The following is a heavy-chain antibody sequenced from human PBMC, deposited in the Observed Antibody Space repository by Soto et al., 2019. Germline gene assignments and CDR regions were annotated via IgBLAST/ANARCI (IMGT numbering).Heavy chain of an antibody. CDR3: ARGPRRGYSGYDLSYYYYGMDV. Sequence: SETLSLTCAVSGGSISSSNWLSWVRQPPGKGLEWIGEIYHSGSTNYNPSLKSRVTISVDKSKNQFSLKLSSVTAADTAVYYCARGPRRGYSGYDLSYYYYGMDVWGQGTTVTVSS. V-gene: IGHV4-4*02. CDR1: GGSISSSNW. D-gene: IGHD5-12*01. CDR2: IYHSGST. J-gene: IGHJ6*02.